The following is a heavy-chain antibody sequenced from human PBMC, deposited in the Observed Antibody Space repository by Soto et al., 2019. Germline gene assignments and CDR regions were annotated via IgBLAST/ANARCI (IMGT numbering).Heavy chain of an antibody. Sequence: EVQLLESGGGLVQPGGSLRLSCAASGFTFSSYAMSWVRQAPGKGLEWVSAITGSGDSTYYADSVKGQFTVSRDNSKNTLYLQMNGLRAEDTAVYYCAKVFVFTIREGFDYWGLGTLVTVSS. D-gene: IGHD3-3*01. CDR3: AKVFVFTIREGFDY. CDR1: GFTFSSYA. J-gene: IGHJ4*02. CDR2: ITGSGDST. V-gene: IGHV3-23*01.